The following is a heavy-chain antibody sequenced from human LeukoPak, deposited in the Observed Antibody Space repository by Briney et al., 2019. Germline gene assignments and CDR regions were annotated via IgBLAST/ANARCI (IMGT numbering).Heavy chain of an antibody. CDR3: ARESEETDFDY. V-gene: IGHV4-34*01. Sequence: SETLSLTCAVYVGSFSGYYWSWIRQPPGKGLEWIGEINHSGNTRYNPSLKSRVSMSADTSKNQFSLKVRSVTAADTAVYYCARESEETDFDYWGQGTLVTVSS. CDR1: VGSFSGYY. J-gene: IGHJ4*02. D-gene: IGHD2-21*02. CDR2: INHSGNT.